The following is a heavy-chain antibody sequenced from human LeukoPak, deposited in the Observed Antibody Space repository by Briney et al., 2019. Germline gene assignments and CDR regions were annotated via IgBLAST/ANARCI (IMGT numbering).Heavy chain of an antibody. CDR1: GGSISSYY. V-gene: IGHV4-59*12. D-gene: IGHD6-19*01. CDR2: IYYSGST. J-gene: IGHJ4*02. CDR3: ARDWKTRNNFIAVAGPTGS. Sequence: PSETLSLTCTVSGGSISSYYWSWIRQPPGKGLEWIGYIYYSGSTNYNPSLKSRVTISVDTSKNQFSLKLSSVTAADTAVYYCARDWKTRNNFIAVAGPTGSWGQGTLVTVSS.